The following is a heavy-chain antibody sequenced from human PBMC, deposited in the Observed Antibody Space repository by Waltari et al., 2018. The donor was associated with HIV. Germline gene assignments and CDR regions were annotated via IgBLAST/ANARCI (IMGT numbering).Heavy chain of an antibody. D-gene: IGHD2-2*01. Sequence: QVQLVQSGAEVKKPGASVKVSCTASGFTSSRHGISWVRQAPGQGLEWMGLISAYNGNTNYAHKLQGRVTMTTDTSTSTATMELRRLRSDDTAVYYCARVRCSSSSCYSGWFDPWGQGTLVTVTS. CDR2: ISAYNGNT. J-gene: IGHJ5*02. CDR1: GFTSSRHG. CDR3: ARVRCSSSSCYSGWFDP. V-gene: IGHV1-18*01.